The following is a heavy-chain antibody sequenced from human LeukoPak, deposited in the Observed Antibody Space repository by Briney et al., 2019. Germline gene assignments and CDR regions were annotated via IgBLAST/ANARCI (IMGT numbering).Heavy chain of an antibody. Sequence: GGSLRLSCSASGFTFSSYAMHWVRQAPGKGLEWVAVISYDRSNKYYADSVKGRFTISRDNAKNTLYLQMNSLRAEDTAVYYCARGWALWTGGLDYWGQGTLVTVSS. J-gene: IGHJ4*02. CDR2: ISYDRSNK. V-gene: IGHV3-30-3*01. CDR3: ARGWALWTGGLDY. CDR1: GFTFSSYA. D-gene: IGHD3/OR15-3a*01.